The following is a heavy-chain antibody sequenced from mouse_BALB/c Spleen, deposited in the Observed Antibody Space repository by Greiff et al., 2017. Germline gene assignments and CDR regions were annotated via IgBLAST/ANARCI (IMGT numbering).Heavy chain of an antibody. CDR1: GYTFTSYW. V-gene: IGHV1-87*01. CDR2: IYPGDGDT. D-gene: IGHD1-1*01. Sequence: QVQLKQSGAELARPGASVKLSCKASGYTFTSYWMQWVKQRPGQGLEWIGAIYPGDGDTRYTQKFKGKATLTADKSSSTAYMQLSSLASEDSAVYYCAREIYYYGSLYFDYWGQGTTLTVSS. J-gene: IGHJ2*01. CDR3: AREIYYYGSLYFDY.